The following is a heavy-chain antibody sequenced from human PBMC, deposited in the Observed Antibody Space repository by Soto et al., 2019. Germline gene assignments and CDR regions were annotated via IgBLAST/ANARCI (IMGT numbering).Heavy chain of an antibody. V-gene: IGHV5-51*01. Sequence: PGESLKISCKGSGYSYTSYWIGWVRQMPRKGLEWMGIIYPGDSDTRYSPSFQGQVTISADKSISTAYLQWSSLKASDTAMYYCARPKIYCSSTRGCAPDYYYYYGMDVWGQGTTVTVSS. D-gene: IGHD2-2*01. CDR1: GYSYTSYW. CDR2: IYPGDSDT. CDR3: ARPKIYCSSTRGCAPDYYYYYGMDV. J-gene: IGHJ6*02.